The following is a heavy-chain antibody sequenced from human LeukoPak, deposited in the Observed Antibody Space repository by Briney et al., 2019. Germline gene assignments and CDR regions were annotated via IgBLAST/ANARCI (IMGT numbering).Heavy chain of an antibody. CDR3: AKDAQRGFDYSNSLEY. CDR2: IWSDATNR. CDR1: GFTFSSYG. J-gene: IGHJ4*02. Sequence: GGSLRLSCAASGFTFSSYGMRWGRQAPGKGLEWVAVIWSDATNRYYADSVKGRFTISRDNFKKTVYLQMDSLRVEDTAVYYCAKDAQRGFDYSNSLEYWGQGTLVTVSS. D-gene: IGHD4-11*01. V-gene: IGHV3-33*06.